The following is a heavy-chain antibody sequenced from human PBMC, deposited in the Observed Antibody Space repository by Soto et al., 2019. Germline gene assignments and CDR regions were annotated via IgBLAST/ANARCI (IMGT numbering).Heavy chain of an antibody. CDR3: ERESGYYYGMDV. D-gene: IGHD3-10*01. CDR2: IITIFGTA. V-gene: IGHV1-69*13. J-gene: IGHJ6*02. CDR1: RGTFSSYA. Sequence: SVKVSCKASRGTFSSYAISWVRQAPGEGLEWMGGIITIFGTANYAQKFQGRVTITADETTSTAYMEQSRMRSEETAVYSGERESGYYYGMDVWGQGTTVTVSS.